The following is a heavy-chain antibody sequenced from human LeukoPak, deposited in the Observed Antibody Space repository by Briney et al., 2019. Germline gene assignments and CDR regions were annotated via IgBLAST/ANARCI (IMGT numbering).Heavy chain of an antibody. J-gene: IGHJ6*02. CDR3: ARSRQREYCSGGYRYSYYYYGMDV. CDR1: GFAFSTYA. Sequence: QPGRSLRLSCAASGFAFSTYAMHWVRQAPGKGLEWVSLISNDGSNKNYADSVKGRFTISRDNSKITLYLQMNSLRTEDTAVYYCARSRQREYCSGGYRYSYYYYGMDVWGQGTTVAVSS. CDR2: ISNDGSNK. V-gene: IGHV3-30-3*01. D-gene: IGHD2-15*01.